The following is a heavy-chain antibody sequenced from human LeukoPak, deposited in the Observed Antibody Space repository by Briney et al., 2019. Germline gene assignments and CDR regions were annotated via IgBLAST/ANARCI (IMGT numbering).Heavy chain of an antibody. CDR3: AREGYYYDSSGYYQRGLTFDI. CDR2: ISGSGGST. CDR1: GFTFSSYG. J-gene: IGHJ3*02. D-gene: IGHD3-22*01. Sequence: SGGSLRLSCAASGFTFSSYGMSWVRQAPGKGLEWVSAISGSGGSTYYADSVKGRFTISRGNSKDTLYLQMNSLRAEDTAVYYCAREGYYYDSSGYYQRGLTFDIWGQGTMVTVSS. V-gene: IGHV3-23*01.